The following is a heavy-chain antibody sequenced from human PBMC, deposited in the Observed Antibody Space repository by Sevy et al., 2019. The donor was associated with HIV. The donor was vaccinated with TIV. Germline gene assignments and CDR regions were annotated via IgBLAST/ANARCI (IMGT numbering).Heavy chain of an antibody. CDR2: IYPGDSDT. Sequence: GESLKISCKGSGYSFTSYWIGWVRQMPGKGLEWMGIIYPGDSDTRYSPSFQGQVTISTDKSISTAYLQWSSLKASDTAMYYCAWVDTAMVTSLYYYYYYGMDVWGQGTTVTVSS. J-gene: IGHJ6*02. V-gene: IGHV5-51*01. D-gene: IGHD5-18*01. CDR3: AWVDTAMVTSLYYYYYYGMDV. CDR1: GYSFTSYW.